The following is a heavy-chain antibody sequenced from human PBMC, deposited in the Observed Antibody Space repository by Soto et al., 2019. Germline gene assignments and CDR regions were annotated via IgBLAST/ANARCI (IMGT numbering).Heavy chain of an antibody. V-gene: IGHV3-23*01. J-gene: IGHJ4*02. CDR3: AKDRRRSSSWYGSDY. CDR2: ISGSGGST. D-gene: IGHD6-13*01. Sequence: EVQLLESGGGLVQPGGSLRLSCAASGFTFSSYAMSWVRQAPGKGLEWVSAISGSGGSTYYADSVKGRFTISRDNSKNTRYLQMNSLRAEDTAVYYCAKDRRRSSSWYGSDYWGQGTLVTVSS. CDR1: GFTFSSYA.